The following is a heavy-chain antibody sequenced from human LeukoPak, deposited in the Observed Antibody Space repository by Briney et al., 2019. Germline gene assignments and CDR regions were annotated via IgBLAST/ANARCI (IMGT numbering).Heavy chain of an antibody. CDR2: VSGGGST. Sequence: GGSLRLSCAASGFTFSSFAMSWVRQAPGKGLEWVSTVSGGGSTYYADSVKGRFTISRDNSKNTLYLQMNSLRAEDTAVYYCAKVVPFDYWGQGTLVTVSS. V-gene: IGHV3-23*01. CDR1: GFTFSSFA. J-gene: IGHJ4*02. CDR3: AKVVPFDY.